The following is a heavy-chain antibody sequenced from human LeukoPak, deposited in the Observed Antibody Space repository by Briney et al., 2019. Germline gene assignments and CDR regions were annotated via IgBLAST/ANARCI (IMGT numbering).Heavy chain of an antibody. CDR1: GFTFSSYG. D-gene: IGHD3-22*01. Sequence: PGGSLRLSCAESGFTFSSYGMHWVRQAPGKGLEWVAVIWYDGSNKYYADSVKGRFTISRDNSKNTLHLQMNSLRAEDTAVYYCARVGDYENSGSQPFDYWGQGTLVTVSS. CDR3: ARVGDYENSGSQPFDY. CDR2: IWYDGSNK. V-gene: IGHV3-30*19. J-gene: IGHJ4*02.